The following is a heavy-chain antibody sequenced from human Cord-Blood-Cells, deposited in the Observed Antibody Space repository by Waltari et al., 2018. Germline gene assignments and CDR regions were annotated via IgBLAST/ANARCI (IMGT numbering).Heavy chain of an antibody. D-gene: IGHD2-2*02. V-gene: IGHV3-49*05. Sequence: EVQLVESGGGLVKPGRSLRLSCTASGFTFGDYAMSWFRQAPGKGREWVGFIRSKAYGGTTEYAASVKGRFTISRDDSKSIAYLQMNSLKTEDTAVYYCTRDVRIGAWRVPAAIRFDYWGQGTLVTVSS. CDR3: TRDVRIGAWRVPAAIRFDY. J-gene: IGHJ4*02. CDR1: GFTFGDYA. CDR2: IRSKAYGGTT.